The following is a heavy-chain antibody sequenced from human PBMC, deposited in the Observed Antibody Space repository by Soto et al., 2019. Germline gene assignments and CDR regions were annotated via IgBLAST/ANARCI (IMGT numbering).Heavy chain of an antibody. D-gene: IGHD1-26*01. Sequence: EQLEESGPGLVKASQTLSLTCTVSGGPISTGGHFWSWIRQHPKKGLEWIGYIYYSGTTHYNASLKSRATVSVDTSKNQFSLKLTSVTAADTAGYYCARVVSGSYFDCWGQGTLVTVSS. CDR1: GGPISTGGHF. CDR2: IYYSGTT. J-gene: IGHJ4*02. V-gene: IGHV4-31*03. CDR3: ARVVSGSYFDC.